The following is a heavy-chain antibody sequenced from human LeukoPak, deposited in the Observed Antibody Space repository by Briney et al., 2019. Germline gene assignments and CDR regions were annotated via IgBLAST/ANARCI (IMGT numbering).Heavy chain of an antibody. CDR2: IIPIFGTA. Sequence: SVKVSCKASGGTFSSYAISWVRQAPGQGLEWMGGIIPIFGTANYAQKFQGRVTITTDESTSTAYMELSSLRSEDTAVYYCARGIVVVHDRPLDYYYYMDVWGKGTTVTVSS. J-gene: IGHJ6*03. CDR3: ARGIVVVHDRPLDYYYYMDV. V-gene: IGHV1-69*05. CDR1: GGTFSSYA. D-gene: IGHD2-2*01.